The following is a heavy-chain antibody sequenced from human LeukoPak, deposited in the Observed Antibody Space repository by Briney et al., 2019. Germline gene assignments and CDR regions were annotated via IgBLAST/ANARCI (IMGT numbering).Heavy chain of an antibody. Sequence: PAETLSLTCTVSGGSISSSSYYWGWLRQPPGKGLEWIGSIYYSGTNHYNPSLKSRVTISVDTSKNQFSLKLSSVTAADTAVYYCARLEYRSGSTLMRTFDIWGQGTMVTVSS. CDR1: GGSISSSSYY. D-gene: IGHD6-19*01. V-gene: IGHV4-39*01. J-gene: IGHJ3*02. CDR3: ARLEYRSGSTLMRTFDI. CDR2: IYYSGTN.